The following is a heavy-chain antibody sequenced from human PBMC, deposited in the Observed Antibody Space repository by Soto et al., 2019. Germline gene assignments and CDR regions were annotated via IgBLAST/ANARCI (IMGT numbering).Heavy chain of an antibody. D-gene: IGHD3-3*01. Sequence: SETLSLTCAVYGGSFSGYYWSWIRQPPGKGLEWIGEINHSGSTNYNPSLKSRVTISVDTSKNQFSLKLSSVTAADTAVYYCARRRFLEWLLLGYGMDVWGQGTTVT. CDR2: INHSGST. CDR3: ARRRFLEWLLLGYGMDV. CDR1: GGSFSGYY. V-gene: IGHV4-34*01. J-gene: IGHJ6*02.